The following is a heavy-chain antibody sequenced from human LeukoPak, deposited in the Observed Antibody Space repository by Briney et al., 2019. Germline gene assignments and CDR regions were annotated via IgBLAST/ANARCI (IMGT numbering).Heavy chain of an antibody. V-gene: IGHV4-34*01. CDR2: INHSGST. D-gene: IGHD6-13*01. Sequence: SETLSLTCTVSGASISSYYWSWIRQPPGKGLEWIGEINHSGSTNYNPSLKSRVTISVDTSKNQFSLKLSSVTAADTAVYYCARHEGPYSSSWYVVDYWGQGTLVTVSS. CDR1: GASISSYY. CDR3: ARHEGPYSSSWYVVDY. J-gene: IGHJ4*02.